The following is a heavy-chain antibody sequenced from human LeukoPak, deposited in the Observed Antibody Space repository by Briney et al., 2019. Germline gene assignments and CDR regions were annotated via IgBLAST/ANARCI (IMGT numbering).Heavy chain of an antibody. V-gene: IGHV4-34*01. CDR3: ARGHPPAAIRYYYYYYMDV. CDR1: GGSFSGYY. D-gene: IGHD2-2*02. CDR2: IIHSGST. J-gene: IGHJ6*03. Sequence: SETLSLTCAVYGGSFSGYYWSWIRQPPGKGLEWIGEIIHSGSTNYNPSLKSRVTISVDTSKNQFSLKLSSVTAADTAVYYCARGHPPAAIRYYYYYYMDVWGKGTTVTVSS.